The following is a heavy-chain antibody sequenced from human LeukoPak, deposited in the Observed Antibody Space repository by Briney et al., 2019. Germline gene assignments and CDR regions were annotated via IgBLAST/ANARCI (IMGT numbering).Heavy chain of an antibody. Sequence: PGGSLRLSCAASGFTVSNNYMNWVRQAPGKGLEWVSLIYSGGSTSYADSVKGRFTISRDSSKNTLYLQMNNLRAEDTAVYYCARDPAAVAINTYGWGQGTLVTVSS. D-gene: IGHD5-24*01. CDR3: ARDPAAVAINTYG. CDR2: IYSGGST. J-gene: IGHJ4*02. CDR1: GFTVSNNY. V-gene: IGHV3-66*01.